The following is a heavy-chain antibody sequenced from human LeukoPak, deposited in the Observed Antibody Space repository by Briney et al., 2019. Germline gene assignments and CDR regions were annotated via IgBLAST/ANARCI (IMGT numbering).Heavy chain of an antibody. CDR1: GFTFSSYA. Sequence: GGSLRLSCAASGFTFSSYAMSWVRQAPGKGLEWVSAIGVGGGSTYYADSVKGRFTISRDNSKNTLYLQMNSLRAEDTAVYYCAKGRALLWFGELPETFDPWGQGTLDTVCS. J-gene: IGHJ5*02. CDR2: IGVGGGST. D-gene: IGHD3-10*01. CDR3: AKGRALLWFGELPETFDP. V-gene: IGHV3-23*01.